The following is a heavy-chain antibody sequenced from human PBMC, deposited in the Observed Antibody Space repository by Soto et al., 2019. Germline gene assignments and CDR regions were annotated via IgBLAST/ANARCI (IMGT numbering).Heavy chain of an antibody. J-gene: IGHJ6*03. D-gene: IGHD3-10*01. V-gene: IGHV4-39*01. CDR3: ARWAHTMVRGLNDYYYMDV. CDR2: IYYSGST. CDR1: GGSISSSSYY. Sequence: QLQLQESGPGLVKPSETLSLTCTVSGGSISSSSYYWGWIRQPPGKGLEWIGSIYYSGSTYYNPSLKSRVTISVDTSKNQFSLKLSSVTAADTAVYYCARWAHTMVRGLNDYYYMDVWGKGTTVTVSS.